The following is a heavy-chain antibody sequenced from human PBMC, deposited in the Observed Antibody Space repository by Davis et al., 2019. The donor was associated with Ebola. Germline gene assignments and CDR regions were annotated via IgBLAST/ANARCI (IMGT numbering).Heavy chain of an antibody. CDR2: IYYNGST. CDR3: ARRGWELRRGYYYYGMDV. V-gene: IGHV4-39*01. D-gene: IGHD1-26*01. J-gene: IGHJ6*02. Sequence: MPSETLSLTCTVSGGSISSSSYYWGWIRQPPGKGLEWIGSIYYNGSTYYNPSLKSRVTISVDTSKNQFSLKLSSVTAADTAVYYCARRGWELRRGYYYYGMDVWGQGTTVTVSS. CDR1: GGSISSSSYY.